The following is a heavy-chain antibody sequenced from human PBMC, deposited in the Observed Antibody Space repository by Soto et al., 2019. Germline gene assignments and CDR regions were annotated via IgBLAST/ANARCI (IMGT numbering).Heavy chain of an antibody. CDR3: ARRLYYDSSGFEGGGMDV. V-gene: IGHV4-39*01. CDR2: IYYSGST. D-gene: IGHD3-22*01. J-gene: IGHJ6*02. Sequence: SETHSLTSTVSGGNIGSSSYYWGWIRQPPGKGLEWIGSIYYSGSTYYNPSLKSRVTISVDTSKNQFSLKLSSVTAADTAVYYCARRLYYDSSGFEGGGMDVWGQGTTVTVSS. CDR1: GGNIGSSSYY.